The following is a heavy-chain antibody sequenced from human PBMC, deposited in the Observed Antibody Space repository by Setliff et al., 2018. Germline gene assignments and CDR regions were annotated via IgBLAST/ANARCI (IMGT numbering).Heavy chain of an antibody. D-gene: IGHD3-3*01. CDR1: GGTFSSYA. Sequence: SVKVSCKASGGTFSSYAISWVRQAPGQGLEWMGGIIPIFGTANYAQKFQGRVTITADESTSTAYMELSSLRSEDTAVYYCAREDGTYYDFWSGSEGSGWFDPWGQGTLVTISS. V-gene: IGHV1-69*13. J-gene: IGHJ5*02. CDR3: AREDGTYYDFWSGSEGSGWFDP. CDR2: IIPIFGTA.